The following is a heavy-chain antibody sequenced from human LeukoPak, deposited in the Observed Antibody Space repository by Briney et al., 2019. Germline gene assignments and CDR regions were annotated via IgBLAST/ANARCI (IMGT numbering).Heavy chain of an antibody. Sequence: KAGGSLRLSCAASGFTFSDSYMSWIRQAPGKGLEWGSFISDSGTTMYYADSVKGRFTISRDNAKNSLYLQMNSLRTDDTAVYYCARSGGNYVAYWGQGTLVTVSS. CDR3: ARSGGNYVAY. D-gene: IGHD3-16*01. CDR2: ISDSGTTM. J-gene: IGHJ4*02. CDR1: GFTFSDSY. V-gene: IGHV3-11*01.